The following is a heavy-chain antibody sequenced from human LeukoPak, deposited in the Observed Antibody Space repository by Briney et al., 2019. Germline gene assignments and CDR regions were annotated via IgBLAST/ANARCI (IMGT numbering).Heavy chain of an antibody. J-gene: IGHJ4*02. CDR2: SSGSGGST. CDR1: GFTFNNYA. Sequence: GGSLRLSCAASGFTFNNYAMSWVRQAPGKGLEWVSVSSGSGGSTYYADSVKGRFTISKDNTKNTLYLQMNSLRSEDTAVYYCAKDEAYYYDSSGYYPTDYWGQGTLVTVSS. V-gene: IGHV3-23*01. D-gene: IGHD3-22*01. CDR3: AKDEAYYYDSSGYYPTDY.